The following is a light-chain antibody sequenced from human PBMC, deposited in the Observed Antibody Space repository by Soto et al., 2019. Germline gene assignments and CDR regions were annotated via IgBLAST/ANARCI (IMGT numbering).Light chain of an antibody. J-gene: IGKJ4*01. Sequence: DMEMTQSPSSLSASVGDRVTITCRASQSISNYLNWYQHKPGKVPKLLIYAASSLQSGVPTRFTGSGSGTHLTLTINSLQPEDLATYYCQQSYGTPLTFGGGTNIEIK. CDR1: QSISNY. V-gene: IGKV1-39*01. CDR2: AAS. CDR3: QQSYGTPLT.